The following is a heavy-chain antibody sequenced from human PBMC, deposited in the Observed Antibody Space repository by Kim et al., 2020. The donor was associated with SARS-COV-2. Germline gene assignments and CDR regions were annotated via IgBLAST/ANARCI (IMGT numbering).Heavy chain of an antibody. V-gene: IGHV3-49*04. D-gene: IGHD6-13*01. CDR2: VRSKAYGGTT. Sequence: GGSLRLSCTTSGFTFGDYAMNWVRQAPGKGLEWVGFVRSKAYGGTTEYAASVKGRFTISRDDSKSIAYLQMNSLKTEDTAVYYCTRDREIAAAGMGAFDIWGQGTMVTVSS. CDR1: GFTFGDYA. CDR3: TRDREIAAAGMGAFDI. J-gene: IGHJ3*02.